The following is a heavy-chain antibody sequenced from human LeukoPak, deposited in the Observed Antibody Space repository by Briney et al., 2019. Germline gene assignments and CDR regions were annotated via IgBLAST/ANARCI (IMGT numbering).Heavy chain of an antibody. CDR1: GFTFSSCW. CDR2: IRYDEGVT. J-gene: IGHJ4*02. CDR3: AKPYCSSTSCYTGPFDY. D-gene: IGHD2-2*02. Sequence: GGSLRLSCAASGFTFSSCWMHWVRQAPGKGLVWVSRIRYDEGVTNYADSVKGRFTISRDNSKNTLYLQMNSLRAEDTAVYYCAKPYCSSTSCYTGPFDYWGQGTLVTVSS. V-gene: IGHV3-74*01.